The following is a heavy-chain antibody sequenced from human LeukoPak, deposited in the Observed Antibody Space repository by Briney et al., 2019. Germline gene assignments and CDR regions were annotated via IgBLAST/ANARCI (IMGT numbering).Heavy chain of an antibody. CDR3: AGRGQRYFRD. CDR1: GDSISSDY. CDR2: IYRFGNT. Sequence: PSETLSHTCTVSGDSISSDYWSWIRQPPGKGLEWIGYIYRFGNTDYNPSLMRRVTISLDTSKKQLSLNLTSVTAADTAVYYCAGRGQRYFRDWGQGTLVTVSS. V-gene: IGHV4-4*08. J-gene: IGHJ1*01.